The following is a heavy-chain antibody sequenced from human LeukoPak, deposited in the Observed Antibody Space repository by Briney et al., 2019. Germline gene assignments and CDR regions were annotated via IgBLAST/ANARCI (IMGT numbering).Heavy chain of an antibody. CDR1: GFTFTDYA. J-gene: IGHJ4*02. V-gene: IGHV3-23*01. CDR3: AKDPHPYGDSVGGYHFDY. Sequence: GGSLRLSCAPSGFTFTDYAMNWVRQAPGKGLEWVSGISYGGDNTYYADSVKGRFTISRDNPRNTLNLALNSLRAEDTAVYYCAKDPHPYGDSVGGYHFDYWGQGTLVTVSS. D-gene: IGHD4-17*01. CDR2: ISYGGDNT.